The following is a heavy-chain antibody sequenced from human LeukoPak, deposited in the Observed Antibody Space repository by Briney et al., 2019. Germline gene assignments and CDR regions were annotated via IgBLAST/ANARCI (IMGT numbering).Heavy chain of an antibody. J-gene: IGHJ6*03. V-gene: IGHV3-30*02. CDR2: IRYDGSNK. Sequence: GGSLRLSCAASGFTFSSYGMHWVRQAPGKGLEWVAFIRYDGSNKYYADSVKGRFTISRDNAKNSLYLQMNSLRAEGTAVYYCARGRQQLVLMDVWGKGTTVTVSS. D-gene: IGHD6-13*01. CDR3: ARGRQQLVLMDV. CDR1: GFTFSSYG.